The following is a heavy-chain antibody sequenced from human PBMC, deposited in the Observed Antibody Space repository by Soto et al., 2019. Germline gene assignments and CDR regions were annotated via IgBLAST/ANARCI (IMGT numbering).Heavy chain of an antibody. CDR2: INAGNGNT. CDR3: ARVRSNYGQVDY. V-gene: IGHV1-3*01. D-gene: IGHD4-4*01. J-gene: IGHJ4*02. Sequence: QVQLVQSGAEVKKPGASVKVSCKASGYTFTSYAMHWVRQAPGQRLEWMGWINAGNGNTKYSQKFQGRVTITRDTSASTADMELSSLRSEDTAVYYCARVRSNYGQVDYWGQGTLVTVSS. CDR1: GYTFTSYA.